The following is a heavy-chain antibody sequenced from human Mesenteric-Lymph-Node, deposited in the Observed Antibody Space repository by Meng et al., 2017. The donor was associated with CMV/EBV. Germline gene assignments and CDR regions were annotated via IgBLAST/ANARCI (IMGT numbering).Heavy chain of an antibody. D-gene: IGHD1-26*01. CDR2: ISAYNGNT. Sequence: ASVKVSCKASGYTFTSYGISWVRQAPGQGREWMGWISAYNGNTNKAQKLQGRVTMTTDTSTSEAYMELRSLRSDDTAVYYCARESSPPWELDYYYYYGMDVWGQGTTVTVSS. J-gene: IGHJ6*02. CDR3: ARESSPPWELDYYYYYGMDV. CDR1: GYTFTSYG. V-gene: IGHV1-18*01.